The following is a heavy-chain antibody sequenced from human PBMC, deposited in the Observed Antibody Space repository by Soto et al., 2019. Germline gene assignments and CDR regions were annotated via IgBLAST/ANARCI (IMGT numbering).Heavy chain of an antibody. CDR1: GFIFHDYA. CDR3: AKVTGHYPWCFDF. D-gene: IGHD3-9*01. J-gene: IGHJ4*01. CDR2: ITSTGDRI. Sequence: PGGSLRLSCAASGFIFHDYAMSWVRQAPGKGLDWVALITSTGDRIYYADFVKGRFTISRDNSNKTLYLQISSLGAGDSATYYCAKVTGHYPWCFDFWDRETLVAVSS. V-gene: IGHV3-23*01.